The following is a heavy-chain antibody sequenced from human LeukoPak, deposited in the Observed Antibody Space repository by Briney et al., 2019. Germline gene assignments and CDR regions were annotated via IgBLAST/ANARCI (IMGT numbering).Heavy chain of an antibody. Sequence: GASVKVSCKASGYTFIDYHIHWLRQAPGQGLEWMGDINTNSGATLYAQSFQGRVALSRDTSVSTAYMELSSLRSDDTAVYYCARGPSHGGFDIWGQGTMVTVSS. J-gene: IGHJ3*02. CDR3: ARGPSHGGFDI. CDR2: INTNSGAT. V-gene: IGHV1-2*02. CDR1: GYTFIDYH. D-gene: IGHD4-23*01.